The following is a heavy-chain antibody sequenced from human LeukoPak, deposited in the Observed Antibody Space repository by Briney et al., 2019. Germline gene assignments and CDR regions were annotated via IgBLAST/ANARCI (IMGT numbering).Heavy chain of an antibody. J-gene: IGHJ4*02. D-gene: IGHD3-22*01. CDR2: IRYDGSNK. CDR1: GSTFSSYG. Sequence: GGSLRLSCAASGSTFSSYGMHWVRQAPGKGLEWVAFIRYDGSNKYYADSVKGRFTISRDNSKNTLYLQMNSLRAEDTAVYYCAKGGYYDSSGYPSPDYWGQGTLVTVSS. V-gene: IGHV3-30*02. CDR3: AKGGYYDSSGYPSPDY.